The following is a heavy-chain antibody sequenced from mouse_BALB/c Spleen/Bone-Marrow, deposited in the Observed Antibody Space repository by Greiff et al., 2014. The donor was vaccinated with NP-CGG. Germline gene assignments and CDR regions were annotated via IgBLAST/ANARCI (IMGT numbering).Heavy chain of an antibody. D-gene: IGHD1-1*01. Sequence: EVQVVESGGGLVQPGGSLKLSCVASGFTFSSYGMSWVRQTPDKRLELVATINNNGGSTYYPDSVKGQFTISRDNAKNTLYLQMSSLKSKDTAMYYGARVYGRYFDVWGAGTTVTVSS. CDR2: INNNGGST. V-gene: IGHV5-6-3*01. CDR3: ARVYGRYFDV. CDR1: GFTFSSYG. J-gene: IGHJ1*01.